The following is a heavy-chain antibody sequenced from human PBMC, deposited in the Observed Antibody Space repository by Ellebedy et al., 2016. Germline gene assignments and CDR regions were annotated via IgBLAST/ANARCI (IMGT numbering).Heavy chain of an antibody. CDR1: GGSISSYY. J-gene: IGHJ4*02. Sequence: SETLSLTXTVSGGSISSYYWSWIRQPAGKGLEWIGRIYTSGSTNYNPSLKSRVTMSVDTSKNQFSLKLSSVTAADTAVYYCARGRRYGSGSYYADYWGQGTLVTVSS. CDR2: IYTSGST. D-gene: IGHD3-10*01. CDR3: ARGRRYGSGSYYADY. V-gene: IGHV4-4*07.